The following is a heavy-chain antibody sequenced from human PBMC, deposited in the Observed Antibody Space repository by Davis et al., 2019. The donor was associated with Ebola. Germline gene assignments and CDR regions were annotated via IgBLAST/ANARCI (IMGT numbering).Heavy chain of an antibody. V-gene: IGHV4-34*01. D-gene: IGHD3-10*01. CDR2: INHSGST. CDR3: ARGGRVRGVIRKFDP. Sequence: PSETLSLTCAVYGGSFSGYYWSWIRQPPGKGLEWIGEINHSGSTNYNPSLKSRVTISVDTSKNQFSLKLSSVTAADTAVYYCARGGRVRGVIRKFDPWGQGTLVTVSS. CDR1: GGSFSGYY. J-gene: IGHJ5*02.